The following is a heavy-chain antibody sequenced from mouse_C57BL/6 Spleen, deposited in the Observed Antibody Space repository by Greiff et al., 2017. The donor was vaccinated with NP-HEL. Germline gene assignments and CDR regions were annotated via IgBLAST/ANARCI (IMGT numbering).Heavy chain of an antibody. J-gene: IGHJ4*01. V-gene: IGHV5-12*01. D-gene: IGHD1-1*01. Sequence: EVKLVESGGGLVQPGGSLKLSCAASGFTFSDYYMYWVRQTPEKRLEWVAYISNGGGNTYYPDTVKGRFTISRDNAKNTLYLQMSRLKSEDTAMYYCARHALYYYGSSPHYYAMDYWGQGTSVTVSS. CDR3: ARHALYYYGSSPHYYAMDY. CDR2: ISNGGGNT. CDR1: GFTFSDYY.